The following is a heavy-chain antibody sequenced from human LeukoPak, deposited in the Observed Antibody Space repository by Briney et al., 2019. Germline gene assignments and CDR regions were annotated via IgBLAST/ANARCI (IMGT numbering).Heavy chain of an antibody. V-gene: IGHV3-23*01. CDR2: ISGSGDST. J-gene: IGHJ5*01. D-gene: IGHD3-22*01. CDR1: GFTFSTYA. Sequence: GGSLRLSCAASGFTFSTYAVNWVRQAPGKGLEWVSTISGSGDSTYYADSVKGRFTISRDNSKDTLYLQMSSVRVDDTAVYYCARDRGRYXDXXGXXXXXXXDSWXXXIXVTVS. CDR3: ARDRGRYXDXXGXXXXXXXDS.